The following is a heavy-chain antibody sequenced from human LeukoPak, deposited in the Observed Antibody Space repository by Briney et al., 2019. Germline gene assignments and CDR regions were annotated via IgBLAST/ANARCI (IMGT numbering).Heavy chain of an antibody. CDR3: AKGSIFEVVNDY. V-gene: IGHV3-30*18. J-gene: IGHJ4*02. CDR1: GFTFSSYG. CDR2: ISYDGSNK. Sequence: GGSLRLSCAASGFTFSSYGMHWVRQAPGKGLEWVAVISYDGSNKYYADSVKGRFTISRDNSKNTLYLQMNSLRAEDTAVYYCAKGSIFEVVNDYWGQGTLVTVSS. D-gene: IGHD3-3*01.